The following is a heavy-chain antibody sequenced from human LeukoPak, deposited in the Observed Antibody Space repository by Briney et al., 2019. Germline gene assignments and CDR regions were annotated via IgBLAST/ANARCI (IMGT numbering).Heavy chain of an antibody. J-gene: IGHJ4*02. Sequence: GGSLRLSCAASGFTFSSYWMSWVRQAPGKGLEWVANIREDGSEKYYVDSVKGQFTISRDNAKNSLFLQMDSLRAEDTAVYYCARDLAGHYYGSGSSFDYWGQGTLVTVS. V-gene: IGHV3-7*01. CDR1: GFTFSSYW. CDR2: IREDGSEK. CDR3: ARDLAGHYYGSGSSFDY. D-gene: IGHD3-10*01.